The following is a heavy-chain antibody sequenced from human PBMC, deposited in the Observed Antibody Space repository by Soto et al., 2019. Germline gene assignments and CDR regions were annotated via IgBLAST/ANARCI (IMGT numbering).Heavy chain of an antibody. CDR3: ARRSTVSYHAIDV. CDR2: ISYDGGNK. J-gene: IGHJ6*02. V-gene: IGHV3-30-3*01. CDR1: GFTFTSYE. Sequence: LRLSCAASGFTFTSYEMHWVRQAPGKGLEWVAIISYDGGNKYYADSVKGRFTMSRDNSRNTLDLQMDSLRVGDTAVYYCARRSTVSYHAIDVWGQGTTVTVSS. D-gene: IGHD4-4*01.